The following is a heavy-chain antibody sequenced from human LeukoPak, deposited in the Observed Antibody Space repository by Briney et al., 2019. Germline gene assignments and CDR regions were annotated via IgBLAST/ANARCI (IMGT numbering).Heavy chain of an antibody. CDR2: INAGNGNT. J-gene: IGHJ4*02. Sequence: ASVKVSCKASGYTFTSYAMHWVRQAPGQRLEWMGWINAGNGNTKYSQKFQGRVTITRDTSASTAYMELSGLRSEDTAVYYCARDPDCGGDCYSGFDYWGQGTLVTVSS. CDR3: ARDPDCGGDCYSGFDY. D-gene: IGHD2-21*02. CDR1: GYTFTSYA. V-gene: IGHV1-3*01.